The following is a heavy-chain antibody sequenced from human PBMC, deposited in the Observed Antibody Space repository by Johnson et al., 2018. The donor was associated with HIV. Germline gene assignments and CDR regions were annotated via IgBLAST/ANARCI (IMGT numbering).Heavy chain of an antibody. CDR3: AREDCSSTRCSDWDSAFDI. Sequence: VQLVESGGGLVQPGGSLRMSCVASGFTFSTYGMTWVRQAPGKGLEWVSAISGTGGTTYYADSVRGRFSISRDKSKDTLYLQMNSLRAEDTAVYYCAREDCSSTRCSDWDSAFDIWGQGTMVTVSS. CDR2: ISGTGGTT. V-gene: IGHV3-23*04. J-gene: IGHJ3*02. CDR1: GFTFSTYG. D-gene: IGHD2-2*01.